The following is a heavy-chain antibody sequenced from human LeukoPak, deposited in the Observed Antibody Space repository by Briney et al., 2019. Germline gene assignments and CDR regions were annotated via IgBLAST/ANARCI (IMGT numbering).Heavy chain of an antibody. CDR3: ARGAKGDLYDY. CDR2: ISSNGDST. Sequence: PGGSLRLSCAASGFTFSSYAMHWVRQAPGKGLEYVSAISSNGDSTYYANSVKGRFTISRDNSKNTLYLQMGSLKAEDMAVYYCARGAKGDLYDYWGQGTLVTVSS. D-gene: IGHD2-21*01. J-gene: IGHJ4*02. CDR1: GFTFSSYA. V-gene: IGHV3-64*01.